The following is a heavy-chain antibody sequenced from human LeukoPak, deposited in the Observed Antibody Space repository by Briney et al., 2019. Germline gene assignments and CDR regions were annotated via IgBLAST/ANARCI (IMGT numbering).Heavy chain of an antibody. V-gene: IGHV4-59*10. Sequence: PSETLSLTCAVYGGSFSSYYWSWIRQPAGKGLEWIGRIYTSGSTNYNPSLKSRVTMSVDTSKNQFSLKLSSVTAADTAVYYCARGPTAAAGGTCDYWGQGTLVTVSS. CDR1: GGSFSSYY. CDR2: IYTSGST. CDR3: ARGPTAAAGGTCDY. J-gene: IGHJ4*02. D-gene: IGHD6-13*01.